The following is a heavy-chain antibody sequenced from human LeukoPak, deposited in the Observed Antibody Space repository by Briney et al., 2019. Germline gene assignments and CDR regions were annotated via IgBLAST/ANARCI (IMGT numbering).Heavy chain of an antibody. CDR2: IYYSGST. J-gene: IGHJ5*02. Sequence: PSETLSLTCTVSGGSISSYYWSWIRQPPGKGLERIGYIYYSGSTYYNPSLKSRVTISVDTSKNQFSLKLSSVTAADTAVYYCASSGYCSGGSCYLWFDPWGQGTLVTVSS. CDR1: GGSISSYY. D-gene: IGHD2-15*01. V-gene: IGHV4-59*12. CDR3: ASSGYCSGGSCYLWFDP.